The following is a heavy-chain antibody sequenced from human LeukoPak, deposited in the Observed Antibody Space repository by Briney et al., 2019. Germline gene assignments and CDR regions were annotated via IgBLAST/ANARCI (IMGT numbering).Heavy chain of an antibody. V-gene: IGHV4-59*11. CDR3: AKIEVGRFDP. CDR1: GASISSHY. Sequence: SETLSLTCTVTGASISSHYWCWIRQTPGTGLEWIGDIYDRGSTTYNPSLKSRVSISVDTSRNQFPLNLRSVTAADTAVYYCAKIEVGRFDPWGQGTLVTVSS. CDR2: IYDRGST. D-gene: IGHD1-26*01. J-gene: IGHJ5*02.